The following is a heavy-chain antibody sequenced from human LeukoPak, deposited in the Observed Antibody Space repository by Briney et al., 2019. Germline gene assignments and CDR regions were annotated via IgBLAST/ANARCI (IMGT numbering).Heavy chain of an antibody. J-gene: IGHJ4*02. V-gene: IGHV4-59*01. CDR2: IYYSGST. CDR3: ARDVGPQLDY. D-gene: IGHD1-26*01. CDR1: GGSISSYY. Sequence: SETLSLTCTVSGGSISSYYWSWIRQPPGKGLEWIGYIYYSGSTNYNPSLKSQVTISVDTSKNQFSLKLSSVTAADTAVYYCARDVGPQLDYWGQGTLVTVSS.